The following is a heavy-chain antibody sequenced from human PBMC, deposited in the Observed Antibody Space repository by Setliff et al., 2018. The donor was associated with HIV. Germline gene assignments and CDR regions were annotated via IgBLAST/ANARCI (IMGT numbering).Heavy chain of an antibody. V-gene: IGHV4-59*12. Sequence: TSETLSLTCTVSGGSISSYYWSWIRQPPGKGLEWIGYIYYSGSTNYNPSLKSRVTISVDTSKNQFSLKLSSVTAADTAVYYCARVGAMVRGVIPPWFDPWGQGTLVTVSS. CDR3: ARVGAMVRGVIPPWFDP. CDR1: GGSISSYY. J-gene: IGHJ5*02. CDR2: IYYSGST. D-gene: IGHD3-10*01.